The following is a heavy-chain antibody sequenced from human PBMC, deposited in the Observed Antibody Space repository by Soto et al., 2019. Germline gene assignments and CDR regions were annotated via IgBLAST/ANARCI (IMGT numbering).Heavy chain of an antibody. Sequence: ASVKVSCKASGYTFTSYGISWVRQAPGQGLEWMGWISAYNGNTNYAQKLQGRVTMTTDTSTSTAYMELRSLRSDDTAVYYCATTPGYCSGGSCRNWFDPWGQGTLVTVSS. CDR3: ATTPGYCSGGSCRNWFDP. J-gene: IGHJ5*02. V-gene: IGHV1-18*01. D-gene: IGHD2-15*01. CDR1: GYTFTSYG. CDR2: ISAYNGNT.